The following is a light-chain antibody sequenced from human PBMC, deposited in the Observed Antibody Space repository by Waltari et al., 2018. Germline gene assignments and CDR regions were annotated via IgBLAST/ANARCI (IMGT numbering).Light chain of an antibody. Sequence: DIQMTQSPSTLSASVGDRVTLTCRASQSINSWLAWYQQKPGKAPKLLIYKASSLESGVPSRFSGSGSGTEFTLTISSLQPDDFATYFCQQYNSYVWTFGQGTKVEIK. J-gene: IGKJ1*01. CDR2: KAS. CDR3: QQYNSYVWT. CDR1: QSINSW. V-gene: IGKV1-5*03.